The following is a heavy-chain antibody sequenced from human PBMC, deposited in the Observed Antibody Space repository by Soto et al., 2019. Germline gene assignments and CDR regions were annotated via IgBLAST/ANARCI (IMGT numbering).Heavy chain of an antibody. Sequence: AAVKFSCKASGYTFFTYDISWVRQAPGQGLEWMGWISTYSGDTKYAQKFQGRVTMTTDTSTTTAYLELRSLRSDDTAVYYCARHHGPTTSENWFDPWGREPWSPSPQ. CDR3: ARHHGPTTSENWFDP. V-gene: IGHV1-18*01. CDR2: ISTYSGDT. J-gene: IGHJ5*02. CDR1: GYTFFTYD. D-gene: IGHD5-12*01.